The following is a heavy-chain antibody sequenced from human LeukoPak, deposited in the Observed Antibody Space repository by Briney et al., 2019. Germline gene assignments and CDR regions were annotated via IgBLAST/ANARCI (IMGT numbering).Heavy chain of an antibody. D-gene: IGHD5-18*01. V-gene: IGHV4-34*01. J-gene: IGHJ4*02. CDR2: INHSGST. CDR1: GGSFSGYY. Sequence: SETLSLTCAVYGGSFSGYYGSWIRQPPGKGLEWIGEINHSGSTNYNPSLKSRVTISVDTSKNQFSLKLSSVTAADTAVYYCARSGHSYITYWGQGTLVTVSS. CDR3: ARSGHSYITY.